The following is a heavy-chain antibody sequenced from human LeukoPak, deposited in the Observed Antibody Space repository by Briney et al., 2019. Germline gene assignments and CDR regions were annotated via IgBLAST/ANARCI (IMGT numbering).Heavy chain of an antibody. V-gene: IGHV3-7*01. J-gene: IGHJ3*02. CDR3: ARGRIRQFPGGAFDI. D-gene: IGHD3-10*01. CDR1: GFTFSSYW. CDR2: IKQDGSEK. Sequence: PGGSLRLSCAASGFTFSSYWMSWVRQAPGKGLEWVANIKQDGSEKYYVDSVKGRFTISRDNAKNSLYLQMNSLRAEDTAVYYCARGRIRQFPGGAFDIWGQGTMVTVSS.